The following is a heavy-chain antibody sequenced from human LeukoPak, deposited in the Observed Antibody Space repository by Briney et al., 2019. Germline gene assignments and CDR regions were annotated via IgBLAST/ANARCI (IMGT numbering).Heavy chain of an antibody. D-gene: IGHD3-22*01. CDR2: ISGGGGST. Sequence: GGSLRLSCAASGFTFTSYSMNWVRQAPGKGLEWVSTISGGGGSTYYADSVKGRFTISRDNSKNTLYLQVNSLRAEDTAVYYCAKDTLGYYDSSGYYSGAFDIWGQGTMVTVSS. CDR1: GFTFTSYS. J-gene: IGHJ3*02. V-gene: IGHV3-23*01. CDR3: AKDTLGYYDSSGYYSGAFDI.